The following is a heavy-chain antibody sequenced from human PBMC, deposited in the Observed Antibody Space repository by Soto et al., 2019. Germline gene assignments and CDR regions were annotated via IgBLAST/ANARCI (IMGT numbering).Heavy chain of an antibody. CDR2: VYFSGNT. CDR1: GGSLSSYY. V-gene: IGHV4-59*01. D-gene: IGHD6-25*01. Sequence: SETLSLTCTVSGGSLSSYYWTWIRQSPGKGLEWIGYVYFSGNTNYNPSLKSRVTISIDTSNNQFSLRLASVTAADTAFYFCGSVRPSGYVLSWGQGTLVTVSS. J-gene: IGHJ5*02. CDR3: GSVRPSGYVLS.